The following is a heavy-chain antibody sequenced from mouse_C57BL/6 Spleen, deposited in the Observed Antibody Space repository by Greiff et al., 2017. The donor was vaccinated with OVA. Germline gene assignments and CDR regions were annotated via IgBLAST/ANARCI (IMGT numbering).Heavy chain of an antibody. CDR3: TRYYGNHGYFDV. CDR2: IDPEDGDT. J-gene: IGHJ1*03. CDR1: GFTIKDYY. V-gene: IGHV14-1*01. Sequence: VQLQQSGAELVRPGASVKLSCTASGFTIKDYYMHWVKQRPEQGLEWIGRIDPEDGDTEYAPKFQGKATMTADTSSNTAYLQLSSLTSEDTAVYYCTRYYGNHGYFDVWGTGTTVTVSS. D-gene: IGHD1-1*01.